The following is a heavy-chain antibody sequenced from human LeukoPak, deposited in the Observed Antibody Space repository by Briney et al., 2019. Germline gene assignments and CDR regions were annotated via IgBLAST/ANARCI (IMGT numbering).Heavy chain of an antibody. Sequence: SETLSLTCTVSGGSISSYYWSWIRQPPGKGLEWIGYFYYSGSTNYHPSLKSRVTISVDTSKNQFSLKLSSVTAADTAVYYCARFLAGGGPAHDAFDIWGQGTMVTVSS. J-gene: IGHJ3*02. CDR3: ARFLAGGGPAHDAFDI. CDR2: FYYSGST. CDR1: GGSISSYY. D-gene: IGHD3-3*01. V-gene: IGHV4-59*01.